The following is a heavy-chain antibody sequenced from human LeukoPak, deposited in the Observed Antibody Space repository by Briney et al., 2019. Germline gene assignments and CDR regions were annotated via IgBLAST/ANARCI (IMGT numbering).Heavy chain of an antibody. V-gene: IGHV4-4*09. J-gene: IGHJ3*02. CDR3: ARQRCSSTSCYTRNAFDI. Sequence: SETLSLTCTVSGGSISGYYWSWIRQPPGKGLEWIGYIYTSGSTDYNPSLKSRVTVSIDTSKKQFSLKLSSVTAADTAVYYCARQRCSSTSCYTRNAFDIWGQGTVVTVSS. CDR2: IYTSGST. D-gene: IGHD2-2*02. CDR1: GGSISGYY.